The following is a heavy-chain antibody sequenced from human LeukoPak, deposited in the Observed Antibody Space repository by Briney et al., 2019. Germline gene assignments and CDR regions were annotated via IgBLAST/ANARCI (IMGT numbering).Heavy chain of an antibody. CDR3: ARKYSSSPLGFDP. CDR1: GGSISSGGYY. Sequence: SETLSLTGTVSGGSISSGGYYWSWIRQHPGKGLEWIGYIYYSGSTYYNPSLKGRVTISVDTSKNQFSLKLSSVTAADTAVYYCARKYSSSPLGFDPWGQGTLVTVSS. J-gene: IGHJ5*02. V-gene: IGHV4-31*03. D-gene: IGHD6-6*01. CDR2: IYYSGST.